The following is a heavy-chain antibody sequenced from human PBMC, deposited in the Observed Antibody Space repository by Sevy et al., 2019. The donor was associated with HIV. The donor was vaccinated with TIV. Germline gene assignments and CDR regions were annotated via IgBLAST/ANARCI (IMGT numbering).Heavy chain of an antibody. CDR3: ARDTVRSSSWYWFDP. J-gene: IGHJ5*02. CDR2: INPNSGGT. Sequence: ASVKVSCKASGYTFTGYYTHWVRQAPGQGLEWMGWINPNSGGTNYAQKFQGRVTMTRDTSISTAYMELSRLRSDDTAVYYCARDTVRSSSWYWFDPWGQGTLVTVSS. V-gene: IGHV1-2*02. D-gene: IGHD6-13*01. CDR1: GYTFTGYY.